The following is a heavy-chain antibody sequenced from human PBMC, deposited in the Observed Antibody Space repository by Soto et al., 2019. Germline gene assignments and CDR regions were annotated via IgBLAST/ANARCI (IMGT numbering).Heavy chain of an antibody. Sequence: GGSLRLSCAASGFTFDNYAMNWVRQAPGKGLEWVSVISGSTGRTYYADSVQGRFTISRDNSKNTLYLQMDSLRADDTAVYYCAKDGVPTVATFDSWGQGTLVTVSS. D-gene: IGHD4-17*01. CDR1: GFTFDNYA. CDR3: AKDGVPTVATFDS. V-gene: IGHV3-23*01. CDR2: ISGSTGRT. J-gene: IGHJ4*02.